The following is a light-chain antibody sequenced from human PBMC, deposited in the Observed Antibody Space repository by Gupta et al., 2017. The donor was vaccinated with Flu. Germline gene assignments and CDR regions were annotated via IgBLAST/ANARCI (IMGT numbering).Light chain of an antibody. CDR3: QQYYSAPRWT. V-gene: IGKV4-1*01. Sequence: DIVMTQSPDSLAVSLGERATINCKSSQNILYSSNNKNYLAWYQQKPGQPPKLLIYWASTRESGVPDRFSGSGSGTDFTLTISSLQAEDVAVYYCQQYYSAPRWTFGQGTRVEIK. CDR2: WAS. CDR1: QNILYSSNNKNY. J-gene: IGKJ1*01.